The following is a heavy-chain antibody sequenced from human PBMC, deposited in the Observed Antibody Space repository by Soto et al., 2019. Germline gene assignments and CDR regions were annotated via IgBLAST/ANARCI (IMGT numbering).Heavy chain of an antibody. CDR2: IIPFFGTT. V-gene: IGHV1-69*06. J-gene: IGHJ2*01. CDR3: ARRYYGDYSRSYWYFDL. D-gene: IGHD4-17*01. CDR1: GGTFSSYA. Sequence: QVQLVQSGAEVKKPGSSVKVSCKASGGTFSSYAISWVRQAPGQGLEWMGGIIPFFGTTNYAQKFQGRVTITADKSTSTAYMELSSLRSEDTAVYYCARRYYGDYSRSYWYFDLWGRGTLVTVSS.